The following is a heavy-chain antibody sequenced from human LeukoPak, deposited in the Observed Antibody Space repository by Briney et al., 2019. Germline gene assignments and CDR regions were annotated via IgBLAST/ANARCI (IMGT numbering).Heavy chain of an antibody. V-gene: IGHV3-21*01. CDR1: GFTFISYS. CDR2: MSRGSSYI. D-gene: IGHD4-23*01. Sequence: GGSLRLSCAASGFTFISYSINWVRQAPGKGLEWVSSMSRGSSYIYYADSVKGRFTISRDTAKNSLYLQMNSLRAEDTAVYYRARGNYGGNSAFDYWGQGTLVTVSS. J-gene: IGHJ4*02. CDR3: ARGNYGGNSAFDY.